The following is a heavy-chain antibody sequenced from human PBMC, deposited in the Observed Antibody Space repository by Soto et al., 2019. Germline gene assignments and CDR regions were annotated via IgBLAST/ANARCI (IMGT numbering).Heavy chain of an antibody. J-gene: IGHJ5*02. CDR2: INPSGGST. CDR3: ARDYSTRYWFDP. Sequence: QVQLVQSGAEVKKPGASVKVSCKASGYTFTSYYMHWVRQATGQGLEWMGIINPSGGSTSYAQKFQGRVTMTRDTSTSTVYMELSSLRSEDTAVYYCARDYSTRYWFDPWGQGTLVTVSS. V-gene: IGHV1-46*01. CDR1: GYTFTSYY. D-gene: IGHD4-4*01.